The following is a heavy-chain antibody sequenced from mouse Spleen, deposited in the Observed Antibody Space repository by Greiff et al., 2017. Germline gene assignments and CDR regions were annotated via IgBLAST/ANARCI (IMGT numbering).Heavy chain of an antibody. J-gene: IGHJ4*01. CDR1: GFTFSSYA. CDR2: ISSGGSYT. V-gene: IGHV5-9-3*01. Sequence: EVQVVESGGGLVKPGGSLKLSCAASGFTFSSYAMSWVRQTPEKRLEWVATISSGGSYTYYPDSVKGRFTISRDNAKNTLYLQMSSLRSEDTAMYYCARKGITTVVAPMDYWGQGTSVTVSS. D-gene: IGHD1-1*01. CDR3: ARKGITTVVAPMDY.